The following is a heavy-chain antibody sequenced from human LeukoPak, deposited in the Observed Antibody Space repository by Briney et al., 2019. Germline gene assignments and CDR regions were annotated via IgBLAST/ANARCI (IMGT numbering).Heavy chain of an antibody. Sequence: GGSLRLSCAASGFTFSSYAMSRVRQAPGKGLEWVSAISGSGGSTYYADSVKGRFTISRDNSKNTLYLQMNSLRAEDTAVYYCAKSRDSYDFWSGYYTSGAFDIWGQGTMVTVSS. CDR3: AKSRDSYDFWSGYYTSGAFDI. CDR2: ISGSGGST. CDR1: GFTFSSYA. V-gene: IGHV3-23*01. D-gene: IGHD3-3*01. J-gene: IGHJ3*02.